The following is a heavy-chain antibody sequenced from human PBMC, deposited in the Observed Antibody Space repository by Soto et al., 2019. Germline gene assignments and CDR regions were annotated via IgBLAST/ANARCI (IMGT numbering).Heavy chain of an antibody. V-gene: IGHV1-58*01. CDR1: GFTFSTSA. CDR2: IVVGSGGT. Sequence: SVTVSCKASGFTFSTSALQWVRQARGQRLEWIGWIVVGSGGTKYAQKFQERVTITRDMSTSTAYMELSSLRSEDTAVYYCAADREDFWSGYSGGLDVWGQGTTVTVSS. CDR3: AADREDFWSGYSGGLDV. J-gene: IGHJ6*02. D-gene: IGHD3-3*01.